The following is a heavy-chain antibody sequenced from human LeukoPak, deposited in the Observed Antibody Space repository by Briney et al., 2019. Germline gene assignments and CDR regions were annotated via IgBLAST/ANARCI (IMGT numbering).Heavy chain of an antibody. D-gene: IGHD3-16*01. J-gene: IGHJ4*02. CDR2: ISHSGGTT. V-gene: IGHV3-23*01. Sequence: GGSLRLSCAASGFTFSGYTMSWVRQAPGKGLEWGSGISHSGGTTDYADSVKGRFTISGDNSRNTLYVQMNSLRVEDTAIYYCATLGGGDGYWGQGTLVTVSS. CDR3: ATLGGGDGY. CDR1: GFTFSGYT.